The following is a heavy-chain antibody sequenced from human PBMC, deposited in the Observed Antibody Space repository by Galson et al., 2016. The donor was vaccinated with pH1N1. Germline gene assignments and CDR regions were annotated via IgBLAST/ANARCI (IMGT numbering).Heavy chain of an antibody. CDR2: IHTSGST. D-gene: IGHD2-2*01. CDR1: GTSISSGSYY. Sequence: TLSLTCTVSGTSISSGSYYWSRIRQPAGKGLEWIGHIHTSGSTNYNPSLKSRVTIAVDTSKNQFSLKVSSVTAADTAVYYWARYRSPARLYDWGQGTLVTVSS. CDR3: ARYRSPARLYD. J-gene: IGHJ4*02. V-gene: IGHV4-61*09.